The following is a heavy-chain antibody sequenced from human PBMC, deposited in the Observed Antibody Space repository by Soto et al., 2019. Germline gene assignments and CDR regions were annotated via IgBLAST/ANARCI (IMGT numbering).Heavy chain of an antibody. Sequence: QVQLVESGGGVVQPGRSLRLSCAASGFTFSSFGMHWVRQAPGKGLEWVAVISNDGSNKYYADSVKGRFTISRDNSKNTLYLQMNSLRAEDTAVYYCAKVSITMARYYYGMDVWGHGTTVTVSS. CDR2: ISNDGSNK. CDR3: AKVSITMARYYYGMDV. J-gene: IGHJ6*02. CDR1: GFTFSSFG. D-gene: IGHD3-10*01. V-gene: IGHV3-30*18.